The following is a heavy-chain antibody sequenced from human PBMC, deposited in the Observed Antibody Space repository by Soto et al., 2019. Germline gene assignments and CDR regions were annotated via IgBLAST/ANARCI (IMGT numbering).Heavy chain of an antibody. D-gene: IGHD3-10*01. CDR3: GRGRGMVRGVIITPPADY. V-gene: IGHV3-30*03. Sequence: QVQLVESGGGVVQPGRSLRLSCAASGFTFSSYGMHWVRQAPGKGLEWVAVISDDGSNKYYADSVKGRFTISRDNSKNTLYLQMNSLRAEDTAVYYCGRGRGMVRGVIITPPADYWGQGTLVTVSS. CDR1: GFTFSSYG. J-gene: IGHJ4*02. CDR2: ISDDGSNK.